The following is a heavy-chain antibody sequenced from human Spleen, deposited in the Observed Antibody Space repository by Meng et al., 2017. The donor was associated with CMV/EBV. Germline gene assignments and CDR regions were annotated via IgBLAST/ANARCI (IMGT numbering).Heavy chain of an antibody. J-gene: IGHJ6*02. D-gene: IGHD3-10*01. CDR3: AREESTEAANYYYGMDV. CDR2: ISYDGSNK. Sequence: GESLKISCAASGFTFSSYAVHWVRQAPGKGLEWVAVISYDGSNKYYPDSVKGRFTISRDNSKNTLYLQMNGLRAEDTAVYYCAREESTEAANYYYGMDVWGQGTTVTVSS. CDR1: GFTFSSYA. V-gene: IGHV3-30-3*01.